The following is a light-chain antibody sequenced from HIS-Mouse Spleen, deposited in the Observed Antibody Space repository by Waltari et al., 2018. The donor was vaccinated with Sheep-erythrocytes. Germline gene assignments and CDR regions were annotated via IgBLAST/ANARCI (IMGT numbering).Light chain of an antibody. CDR3: CSYAGSSTPWV. CDR2: EGS. V-gene: IGLV2-23*01. J-gene: IGLJ3*02. Sequence: QSALTQPASGSGSPGQSTTISCTGTSSDVGSYNLVSWYQQHPGKAPKLMIYEGSKRPSGVSNRFSGSKSGNTASLTISGLQAEDEADYYCCSYAGSSTPWVFGGGTKLTVL. CDR1: SSDVGSYNL.